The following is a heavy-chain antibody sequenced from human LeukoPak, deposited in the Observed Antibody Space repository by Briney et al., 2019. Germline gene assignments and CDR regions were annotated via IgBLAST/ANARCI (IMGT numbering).Heavy chain of an antibody. CDR2: INHSGST. CDR1: GGSFSGYY. J-gene: IGHJ4*02. CDR3: ARGFTNSGLII. Sequence: SETLSLTCAIYGGSFSGYYWSWIRQPPGKGLEWIGEINHSGSTNYNPSLKSRLSISADTSKNHFSLRLSSVTAADTAVYYCARGFTNSGLIIWGQGTLVIVPS. V-gene: IGHV4-34*01. D-gene: IGHD5-12*01.